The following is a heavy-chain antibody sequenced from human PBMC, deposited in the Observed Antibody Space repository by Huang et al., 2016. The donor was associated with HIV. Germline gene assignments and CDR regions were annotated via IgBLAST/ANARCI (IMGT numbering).Heavy chain of an antibody. D-gene: IGHD3-10*01. J-gene: IGHJ4*02. CDR2: IYYSGST. V-gene: IGHV4-39*01. CDR1: GGSIRSDNYY. Sequence: QLQLQESGPGLVKPSETLSLTCTVSGGSIRSDNYYWGWIRQPPGKGLEWIGSIYYSGSTHYNPSIKSRVTITVDTSNNQFALKMRSVTAADTSVYYCARLPGSITMIRGVITDPYWGQGTLVTVSS. CDR3: ARLPGSITMIRGVITDPY.